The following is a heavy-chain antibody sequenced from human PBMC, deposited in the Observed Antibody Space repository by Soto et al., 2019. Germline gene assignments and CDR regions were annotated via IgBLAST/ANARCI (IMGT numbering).Heavy chain of an antibody. Sequence: ASVKVSCKVSGYTLTELSMHWVRQAPGKGLEWMGGFDPEDGETIYAQKFQGRVTMTEDTSTDTAYMELSSLRSEDTAVYYCATDSIYDSSGWGAFDIWGQGTMVTVSS. V-gene: IGHV1-24*01. J-gene: IGHJ3*02. CDR1: GYTLTELS. CDR3: ATDSIYDSSGWGAFDI. CDR2: FDPEDGET. D-gene: IGHD3-22*01.